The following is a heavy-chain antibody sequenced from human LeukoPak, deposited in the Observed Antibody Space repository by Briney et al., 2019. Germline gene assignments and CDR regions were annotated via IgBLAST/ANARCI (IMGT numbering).Heavy chain of an antibody. D-gene: IGHD6-19*01. CDR2: ISGSGGST. CDR3: AASGWYAPFDY. CDR1: GFTFSSYA. Sequence: GSLRLSCAASGFTFSSYAMSWVRQAPGKGLEWVSAISGSGGSTYYADSVKGRFTISRDNSKNTLYLQTNSLRAEDTAVYYCAASGWYAPFDYWGQGTLVTVSS. V-gene: IGHV3-23*01. J-gene: IGHJ4*02.